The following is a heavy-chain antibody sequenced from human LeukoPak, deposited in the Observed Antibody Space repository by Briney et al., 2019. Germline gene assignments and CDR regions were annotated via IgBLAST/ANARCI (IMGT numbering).Heavy chain of an antibody. J-gene: IGHJ4*02. Sequence: PGGSLRLSCAASGFTFSSHSMTWVRQAPGKGLEWVSGISDSGDRTYYADSVKGRFTTSRDNSKNTLYLQMNSLRAEDTAVYYCAKGGFCSSGKCYSPPVDYWGQGTLVTVSS. V-gene: IGHV3-23*01. CDR3: AKGGFCSSGKCYSPPVDY. CDR1: GFTFSSHS. CDR2: ISDSGDRT. D-gene: IGHD2-15*01.